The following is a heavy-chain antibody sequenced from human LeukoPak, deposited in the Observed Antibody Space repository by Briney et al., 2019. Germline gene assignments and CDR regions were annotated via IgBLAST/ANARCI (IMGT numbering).Heavy chain of an antibody. V-gene: IGHV3-30-3*01. CDR1: GFTFSSCA. J-gene: IGHJ4*02. D-gene: IGHD5/OR15-5a*01. CDR2: ISYDGNNK. Sequence: GGSLRLSCAASGFTFSSCAMHWVRQAPGKGLEWVAVISYDGNNKYYADSVKGRFTISRDNSKNTLDLQMNSLRAEDTAFYYCARGSGSSVYDPWGYWGQGTLVTVSS. CDR3: ARGSGSSVYDPWGY.